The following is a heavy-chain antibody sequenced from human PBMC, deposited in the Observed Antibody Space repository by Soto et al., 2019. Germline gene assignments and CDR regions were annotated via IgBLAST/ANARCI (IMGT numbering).Heavy chain of an antibody. CDR1: GFIFSGSA. Sequence: EVQLVESGGGLVQPGGSLKLSCAASGFIFSGSAMEWVRPASGKGLEWVGRIRSKANSYATAYAVSVKGRFTISRDDSRNTAYLQMNSLKTEDTAVYYCARGVYDFWSGHPKGLDYWGQGTVVTVSS. CDR2: IRSKANSYAT. V-gene: IGHV3-73*02. J-gene: IGHJ4*02. CDR3: ARGVYDFWSGHPKGLDY. D-gene: IGHD3-3*01.